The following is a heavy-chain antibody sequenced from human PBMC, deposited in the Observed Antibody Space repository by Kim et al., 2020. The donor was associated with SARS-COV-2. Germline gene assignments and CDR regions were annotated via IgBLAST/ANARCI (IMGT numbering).Heavy chain of an antibody. CDR1: GGSISSGGYY. Sequence: SETLSLTCTVSGGSISSGGYYWSWIRQHPGKGLEWIGYIYYSGSTYYNPSLKSRVTISVDTSKNQFSLKLSSVTAADTAVYYCAREGMGCGGDCPDRAFDIWGQGTMVTVSS. J-gene: IGHJ3*02. D-gene: IGHD2-21*01. CDR3: AREGMGCGGDCPDRAFDI. CDR2: IYYSGST. V-gene: IGHV4-31*03.